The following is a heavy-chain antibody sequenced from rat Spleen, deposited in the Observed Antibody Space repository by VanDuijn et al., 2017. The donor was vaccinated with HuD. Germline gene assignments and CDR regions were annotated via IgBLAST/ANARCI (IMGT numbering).Heavy chain of an antibody. D-gene: IGHD1-2*01. J-gene: IGHJ2*01. CDR3: ARSDYSSPYYFDY. V-gene: IGHV2-30*01. CDR2: IWTNGNT. CDR1: GFSLINYN. Sequence: QVQLKESGPGLVQPSQTLSLTCTVSGFSLINYNVHWVRQPTGKGLEWMGVIWTNGNTDYNSALKSRLSISRDTSKSQVFLKMNNLQTEDTAMYFCARSDYSSPYYFDYWGQGVMVTVSS.